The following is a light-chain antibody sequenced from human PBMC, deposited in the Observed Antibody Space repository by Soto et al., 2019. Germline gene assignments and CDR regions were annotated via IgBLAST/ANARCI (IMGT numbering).Light chain of an antibody. CDR2: DVT. V-gene: IGLV2-14*03. CDR3: SSRASNRDVL. CDR1: SSDVGGYNY. Sequence: QSALTQPASVSGSPGQSITISCTGTSSDVGGYNYVSWYQQYPGKAPKLMIYDVTSRPSGVSNRFSGSKSGNTASLTISGLQAEDEADYYCSSRASNRDVLFGGGTKVTVL. J-gene: IGLJ3*02.